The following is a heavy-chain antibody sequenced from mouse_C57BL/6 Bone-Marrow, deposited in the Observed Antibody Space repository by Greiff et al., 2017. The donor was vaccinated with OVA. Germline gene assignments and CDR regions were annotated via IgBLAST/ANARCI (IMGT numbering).Heavy chain of an antibody. CDR1: GYSFTGYY. V-gene: IGHV1-42*01. CDR3: AIGWTIPFAY. Sequence: VQLKESGPELVKPGASVKISCKASGYSFTGYYMNWVKQSPEKSLEWIGEINPSTGGTTSNQKFKAKATLTVDKSSSTAYMQITSLASYDSAVYYCAIGWTIPFAYWGQGTLVTVSA. D-gene: IGHD2-14*01. CDR2: INPSTGGT. J-gene: IGHJ3*01.